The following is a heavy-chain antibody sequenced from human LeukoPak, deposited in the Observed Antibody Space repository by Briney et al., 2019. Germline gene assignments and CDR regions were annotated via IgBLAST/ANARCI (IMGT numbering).Heavy chain of an antibody. CDR1: GYTFTGYY. CDR3: ARGLNRYCSSTSCPVLIDY. D-gene: IGHD2-2*01. Sequence: ASVKVSCKASGYTFTGYYMHWVRQAPGQGLEWMGWINPNSGGTNYAQKLQGRVTMTTDTSTSTAYMELRSLRSDDTAVYYRARGLNRYCSSTSCPVLIDYWGQGTLVTVSS. CDR2: INPNSGGT. V-gene: IGHV1-2*02. J-gene: IGHJ4*02.